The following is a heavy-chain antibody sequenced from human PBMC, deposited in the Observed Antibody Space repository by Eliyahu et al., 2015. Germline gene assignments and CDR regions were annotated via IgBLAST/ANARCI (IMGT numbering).Heavy chain of an antibody. Sequence: QVQLVQSGAEVKKPGASVKVSCKASGYTFTSYGISWVRQAPGQGLEWMGWISAYNGNTNYAQKAPGQSHHNHKPTPSPAHPELRSLRSDDTAVYYCARDLGGAFDYWGQGTLVTVSS. V-gene: IGHV1-18*04. CDR3: ARDLGGAFDY. J-gene: IGHJ4*02. CDR2: ISAYNGNT. D-gene: IGHD2-15*01. CDR1: GYTFTSYG.